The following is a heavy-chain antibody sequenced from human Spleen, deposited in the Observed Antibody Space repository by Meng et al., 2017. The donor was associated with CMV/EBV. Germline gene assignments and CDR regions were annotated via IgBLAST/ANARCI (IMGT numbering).Heavy chain of an antibody. D-gene: IGHD1-1*01. Sequence: GSLRLSCTVSGSSISRGYYWAWIRLPPGKGLEWIGSIYHSGSTFYYPSLKSRVTISVDTSQNQFSLKLSSVTAADTALYYCARGWNDGYFDYWGQGTLVTVSS. J-gene: IGHJ4*02. CDR1: GSSISRGYY. CDR2: IYHSGST. V-gene: IGHV4-38-2*02. CDR3: ARGWNDGYFDY.